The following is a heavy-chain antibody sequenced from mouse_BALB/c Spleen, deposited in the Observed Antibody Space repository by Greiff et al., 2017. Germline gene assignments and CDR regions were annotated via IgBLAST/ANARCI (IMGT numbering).Heavy chain of an antibody. D-gene: IGHD1-1*01. Sequence: EVQLQESGPGLVKPSQSLSLTCTVTGYSITSYYAWNWIRQFPGDNLVWMGYISYSGSTSYNPSLKSRIPITPDTSKNQFFLQLNSATTEDPAKYYCGSYYGSSWLAYWGQGTPVTVSA. CDR1: GYSITSYYA. J-gene: IGHJ3*01. CDR2: ISYSGST. V-gene: IGHV3-2*02. CDR3: GSYYGSSWLAY.